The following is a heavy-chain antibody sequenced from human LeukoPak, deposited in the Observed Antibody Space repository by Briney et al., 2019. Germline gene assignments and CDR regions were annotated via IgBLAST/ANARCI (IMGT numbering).Heavy chain of an antibody. D-gene: IGHD3-22*01. CDR2: ISGSGGST. J-gene: IGHJ4*02. V-gene: IGHV3-23*01. CDR1: GFTFSSYA. CDR3: AKGYDSSGYYSPFDY. Sequence: GGSLRLSCAASGFTFSSYAMSWVRQAPGKGLEWVSAISGSGGSTYYADSVKGRFTISRDNSKNTLYLQMNSLRAEDTAVYYCAKGYDSSGYYSPFDYWGQGTLVTVSS.